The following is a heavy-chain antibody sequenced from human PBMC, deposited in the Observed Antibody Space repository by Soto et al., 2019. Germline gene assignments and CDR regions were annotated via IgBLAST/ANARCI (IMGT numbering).Heavy chain of an antibody. CDR3: AREAGERGAAFDI. CDR2: ISSSSSYI. D-gene: IGHD1-26*01. Sequence: GGSLRLSCAASGFTFSSYSMNWVRQAPGKGLEWVSSISSSSSYIYYADSVKGRLTISRDNAKNSLYLQMNSLRAEDTAVYSCAREAGERGAAFDIWGQGTMVTVSS. J-gene: IGHJ3*02. CDR1: GFTFSSYS. V-gene: IGHV3-21*01.